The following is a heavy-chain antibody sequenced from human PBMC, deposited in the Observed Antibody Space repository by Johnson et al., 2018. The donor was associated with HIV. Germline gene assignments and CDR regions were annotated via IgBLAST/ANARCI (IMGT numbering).Heavy chain of an antibody. Sequence: VQLVESGGGLVQPGGSLRLACAASGLTVSSNYMSWVRQAPGKGLEWVSAISGSGGSTYYADSVKGRFTLSRDNSKNTLYLQMNSLRPEDTAVYYCARACRDGYTCDAFDIWGQGTMVTVSS. CDR1: GLTVSSNY. CDR3: ARACRDGYTCDAFDI. V-gene: IGHV3-66*02. D-gene: IGHD5-24*01. CDR2: ISGSGGST. J-gene: IGHJ3*02.